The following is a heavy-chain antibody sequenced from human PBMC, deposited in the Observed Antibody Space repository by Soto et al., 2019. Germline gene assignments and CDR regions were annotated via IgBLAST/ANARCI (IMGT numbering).Heavy chain of an antibody. CDR3: AKGAKMVIAARQDY. V-gene: IGHV3-30*18. CDR2: ISYDGSNK. D-gene: IGHD6-6*01. CDR1: GFTFSSYG. J-gene: IGHJ4*02. Sequence: QVKLVESGGGVVQPGRSLRLSCAASGFTFSSYGMHWVRQAPGKGLEWVAVISYDGSNKYYADSVKGRFTISRDNSKNTLYLQMNSLRAEDTAGYYCAKGAKMVIAARQDYWGQGTLVTVS.